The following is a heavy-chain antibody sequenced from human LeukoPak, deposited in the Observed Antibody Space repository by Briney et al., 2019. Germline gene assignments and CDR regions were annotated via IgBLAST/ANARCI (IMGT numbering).Heavy chain of an antibody. J-gene: IGHJ4*02. CDR3: ARDKDYDFWGGYRFEY. Sequence: GASVKVSCKASGYTFTSYGISWVRQAPGQGLEWMGWISAYNGNTNYAQKLQGRVTMTTDTSTSTAYMELRSLRSDDTAVYYCARDKDYDFWGGYRFEYWGQGTLVTVSS. V-gene: IGHV1-18*01. D-gene: IGHD3-3*01. CDR2: ISAYNGNT. CDR1: GYTFTSYG.